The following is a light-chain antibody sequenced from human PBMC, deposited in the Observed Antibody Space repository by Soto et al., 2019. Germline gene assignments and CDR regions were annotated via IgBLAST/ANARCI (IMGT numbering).Light chain of an antibody. J-gene: IGKJ4*01. CDR2: AAS. CDR3: QQAHSFPPT. Sequence: DIQMTQSPSSVSASVGDRVTITCRASQGISSWLAWYQQKPGRAPKLLIYAASNLQSGVPSRFSGSGAGTAFTLTICSLQPEDFASYCSQQAHSFPPTFGGGTKVEIK. CDR1: QGISSW. V-gene: IGKV1D-12*01.